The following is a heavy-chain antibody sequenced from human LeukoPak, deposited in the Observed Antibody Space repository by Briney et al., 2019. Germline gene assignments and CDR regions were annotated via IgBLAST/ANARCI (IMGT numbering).Heavy chain of an antibody. D-gene: IGHD6-19*01. CDR3: ASLIESGWESVDY. CDR1: GFTVSSNY. V-gene: IGHV3-53*01. CDR2: IYSGGST. Sequence: GGSLRLSCAASGFTVSSNYMSWVRQAPGKGLEWVSVIYSGGSTYYADSVKGRFTISRDNSKNTLYLQMNSLRAEDTAVYYRASLIESGWESVDYWGQGTLVTVSS. J-gene: IGHJ4*02.